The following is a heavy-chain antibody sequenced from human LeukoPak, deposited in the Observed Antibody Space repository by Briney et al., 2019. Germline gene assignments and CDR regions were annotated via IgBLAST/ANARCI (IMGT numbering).Heavy chain of an antibody. Sequence: GESLKISCKGSGYTLITYWINWVRQMPGKGLEWMGRIDPSDSYTNYSPSFQGHVTISADKSISTAYLQWSSLKASDTAMYYCAGTGYCSSTSCYSRFDPWGQGTLVTVSS. CDR2: IDPSDSYT. D-gene: IGHD2-2*01. CDR1: GYTLITYW. V-gene: IGHV5-10-1*01. J-gene: IGHJ5*02. CDR3: AGTGYCSSTSCYSRFDP.